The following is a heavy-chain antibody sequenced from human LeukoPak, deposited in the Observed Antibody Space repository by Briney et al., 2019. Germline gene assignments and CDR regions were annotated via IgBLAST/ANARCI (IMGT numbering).Heavy chain of an antibody. Sequence: SETLSLTCAVSGGSISSGGYSWSWIRQPPGKGLEWIGYIYYSGSTNYNPSLKSRVTISVDTSKNQFSLKLSSVTAADTAVYYCARAGLGLDYWGQGTLVTVSS. V-gene: IGHV4-61*08. CDR2: IYYSGST. CDR1: GGSISSGGYS. CDR3: ARAGLGLDY. J-gene: IGHJ4*02. D-gene: IGHD1-26*01.